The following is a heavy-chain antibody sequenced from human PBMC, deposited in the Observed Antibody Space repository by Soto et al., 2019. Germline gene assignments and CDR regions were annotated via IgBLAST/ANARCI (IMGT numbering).Heavy chain of an antibody. CDR2: ISSSSSDI. J-gene: IGHJ4*02. CDR1: GFTFSAYS. D-gene: IGHD3-10*01. Sequence: PGGSLRLSCAVSGFTFSAYSMNWVRQAPGKGLEWVSSISSSSSDIYYADSVKGRFTISRDNAKNSVFLQMNSLRAEDTAVYYCARDPGGSSTPWDYWGQGTLVTVSS. CDR3: ARDPGGSSTPWDY. V-gene: IGHV3-21*06.